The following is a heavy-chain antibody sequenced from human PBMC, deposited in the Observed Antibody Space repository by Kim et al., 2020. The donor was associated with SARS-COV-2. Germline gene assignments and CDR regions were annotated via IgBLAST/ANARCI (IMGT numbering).Heavy chain of an antibody. J-gene: IGHJ4*02. D-gene: IGHD3-10*01. V-gene: IGHV1-3*01. Sequence: SQKFQGRVTITRDTSASTAYMELSSLRSEDTAVYYCARRYGSGSYYSFDYWGQGTLVTVSS. CDR3: ARRYGSGSYYSFDY.